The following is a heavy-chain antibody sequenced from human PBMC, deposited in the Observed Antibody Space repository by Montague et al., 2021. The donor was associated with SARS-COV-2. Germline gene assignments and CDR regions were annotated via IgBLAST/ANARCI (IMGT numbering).Heavy chain of an antibody. CDR1: GASISSSNYY. CDR2: IHYSGGT. J-gene: IGHJ6*03. CDR3: ARGDFGVVIIPYYYYYMDV. V-gene: IGHV4-39*01. Sequence: SETLSLTCTVSGASISSSNYYWGWIRQPPGKGLEWIATIHYSGGTYYKPSLKSRLTISVDTSKNQFSLRLSSVTAADTAVYYCARGDFGVVIIPYYYYYMDVWGKGTPVTVSS. D-gene: IGHD3-3*01.